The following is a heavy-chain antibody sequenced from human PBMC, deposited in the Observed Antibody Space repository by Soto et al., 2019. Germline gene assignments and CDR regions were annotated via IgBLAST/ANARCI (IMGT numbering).Heavy chain of an antibody. J-gene: IGHJ6*03. CDR2: IYYSGST. CDR1: GGSISSYY. D-gene: IGHD7-27*01. CDR3: ARSITGDYYYYYYMDV. Sequence: SETLSLTCTVSGGSISSYYWSWIRQPPGKGLEWIGYIYYSGSTNYNPSLKSRVTISVDTSKNQFSLKLSSVTAADTAVYYCARSITGDYYYYYYMDVWGKGTTVTVSS. V-gene: IGHV4-59*01.